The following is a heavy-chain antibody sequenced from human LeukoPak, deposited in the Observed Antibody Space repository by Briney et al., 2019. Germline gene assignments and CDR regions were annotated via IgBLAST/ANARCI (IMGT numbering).Heavy chain of an antibody. CDR2: MNPNSGNT. V-gene: IGHV1-8*01. J-gene: IGHJ6*02. CDR3: ARGLQTGYSYYYYGMDV. Sequence: ASVKVSCKASGYTFTSYDINWVRRATGQGLEWMGWMNPNSGNTGYAQKFQGRVTMTRNTSISTAYMELSSLRSEDTAVYYCARGLQTGYSYYYYGMDVWGQGTTVTVSS. D-gene: IGHD3-9*01. CDR1: GYTFTSYD.